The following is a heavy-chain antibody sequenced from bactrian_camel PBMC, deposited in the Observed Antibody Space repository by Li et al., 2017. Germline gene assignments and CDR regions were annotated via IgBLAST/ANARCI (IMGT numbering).Heavy chain of an antibody. Sequence: DVQLVESGGGSVQVGGSLTLSCTVSGLPYDDYCVSWFRQAPGKEREGVAGIDSDGTTTYADSVKGRFTISQGNAKNTVYLQMNSLKPEDTAMYYCKTDRGYGGSWWCRRADNYWGQGTQVTVS. D-gene: IGHD6*01. J-gene: IGHJ4*01. CDR1: GLPYDDYC. CDR3: KTDRGYGGSWWCRRADNY. V-gene: IGHV3S10*01. CDR2: IDSDGTT.